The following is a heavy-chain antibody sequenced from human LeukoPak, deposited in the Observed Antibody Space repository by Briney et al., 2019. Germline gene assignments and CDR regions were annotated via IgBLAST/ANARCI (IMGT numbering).Heavy chain of an antibody. J-gene: IGHJ4*02. CDR2: IYPGNSDT. CDR1: GDRLTNNW. D-gene: IGHD6-13*01. CDR3: ARFALTSSLDY. V-gene: IGHV5-51*01. Sequence: GESLKISCKISGDRLTNNWIGWVRQVPGKGLEWLGLIYPGNSDTRYSPFFQGQVTFSVDTSISTAYLHWGGLEASDTAMYYCARFALTSSLDYWGQGTLVTVSS.